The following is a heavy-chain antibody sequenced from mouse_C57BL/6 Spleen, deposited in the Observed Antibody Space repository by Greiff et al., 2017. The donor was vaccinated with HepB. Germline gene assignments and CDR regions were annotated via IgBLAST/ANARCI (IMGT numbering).Heavy chain of an antibody. J-gene: IGHJ1*03. CDR3: ARHYSNWYFDV. Sequence: DVKLVESGGGLVQPGGSLKLSCAASGFTFSDYGMAWVRQAPRKGPEWVAFISNLAYSIYYADTVTGRFTISRENAKNTLYLEMSSLRSEDTAMYYCARHYSNWYFDVWGTGTTVTVSS. D-gene: IGHD2-5*01. CDR2: ISNLAYSI. V-gene: IGHV5-15*01. CDR1: GFTFSDYG.